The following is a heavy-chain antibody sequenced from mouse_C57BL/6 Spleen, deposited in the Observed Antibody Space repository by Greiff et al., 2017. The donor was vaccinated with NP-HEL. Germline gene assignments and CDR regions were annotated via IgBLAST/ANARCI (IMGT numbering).Heavy chain of an antibody. Sequence: VQLVESGAELVRPGASVTLSCKASGYTFTDYEMHWVKQTPVHGLEWIGAIDPETGGTAYNQKFKGKAILTADKSSSTAYMELRSLTSEDSAVYYGAREGRTHWYFDVWGTGTTVTVSS. D-gene: IGHD1-1*01. CDR2: IDPETGGT. J-gene: IGHJ1*03. CDR3: AREGRTHWYFDV. V-gene: IGHV1-15*01. CDR1: GYTFTDYE.